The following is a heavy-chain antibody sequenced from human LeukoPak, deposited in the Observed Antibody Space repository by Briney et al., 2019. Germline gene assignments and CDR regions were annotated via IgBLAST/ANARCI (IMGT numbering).Heavy chain of an antibody. V-gene: IGHV1-2*02. J-gene: IGHJ6*02. CDR2: INPNSGGT. Sequence: AASVKASCKASGYTFTGYYMHWVRQAPGQGLEWMGWINPNSGGTNYAQKFQGRVTMTRDTSISTAYMELSRLRSDDTAVYYCARGAGGGTSFMDVWGQGTTVTVSS. CDR3: ARGAGGGTSFMDV. D-gene: IGHD2-2*01. CDR1: GYTFTGYY.